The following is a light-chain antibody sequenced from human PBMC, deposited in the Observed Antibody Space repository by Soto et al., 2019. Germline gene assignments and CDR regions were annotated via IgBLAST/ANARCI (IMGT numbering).Light chain of an antibody. Sequence: IQLTQSPSSLSASVGDRVTITCRASQGISSYLAWNQQKPGKAPKLLIYAASTLQSGVPSRFSGSGSGTDFTLTISCLQSEDFATYSCQKYYSYLRTVGQGTKVDIK. V-gene: IGKV1-9*01. CDR3: QKYYSYLRT. CDR2: AAS. J-gene: IGKJ1*01. CDR1: QGISSY.